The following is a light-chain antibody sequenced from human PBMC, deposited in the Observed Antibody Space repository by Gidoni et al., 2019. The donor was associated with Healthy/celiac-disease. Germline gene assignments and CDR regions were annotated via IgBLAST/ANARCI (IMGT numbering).Light chain of an antibody. CDR3: QQSYSTPPT. Sequence: IHITHSPSSLSASVGDRVTITCRASQSISSYLNWYQQKPGKAPKLLIYAASSLQSGVPSRFSGSGSGTDFTLTISSLQPEDFATYYCQQSYSTPPTFGQGTKVEIK. V-gene: IGKV1-39*01. CDR2: AAS. J-gene: IGKJ1*01. CDR1: QSISSY.